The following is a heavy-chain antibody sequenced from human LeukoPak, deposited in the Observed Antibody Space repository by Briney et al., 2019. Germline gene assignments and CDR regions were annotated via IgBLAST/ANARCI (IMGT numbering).Heavy chain of an antibody. CDR3: ARDLGIDYYYYMDV. V-gene: IGHV3-7*01. CDR2: IKQDGSEK. J-gene: IGHJ6*03. CDR1: GFTFSSYW. Sequence: GGSLRLSCAASGFTFSSYWMSWVRQAPGKGLEWVANIKQDGSEKYYVDSVKGRFTISRDNAKNSLYLQMNSPRAEDTAVYYCARDLGIDYYYYMDVWGKWTTDTVSS.